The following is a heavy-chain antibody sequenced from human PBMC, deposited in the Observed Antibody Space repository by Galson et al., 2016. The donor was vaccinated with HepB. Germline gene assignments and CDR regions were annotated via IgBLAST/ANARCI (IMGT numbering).Heavy chain of an antibody. CDR1: GGSISSGNW. D-gene: IGHD3-16*01. J-gene: IGHJ4*02. CDR3: ARSPGWGYLDY. Sequence: ETLSLTCAVSGGSISSGNWWSWVRQTPGKGLEWIAEIYRSGSTNYNPSLKSRITMSLDRPNNRFSLELSSVTAADTVVYYCARSPGWGYLDYWGQGTLVTVSS. V-gene: IGHV4-4*02. CDR2: IYRSGST.